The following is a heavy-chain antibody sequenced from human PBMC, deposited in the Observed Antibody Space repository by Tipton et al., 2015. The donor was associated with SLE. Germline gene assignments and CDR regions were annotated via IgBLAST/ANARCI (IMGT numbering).Heavy chain of an antibody. CDR2: IKQDGSEK. CDR3: AREAYSGSYFGY. Sequence: SLRLSCAASGFTFSSYWMSWVRQAPGKGLEWVANIKQDGSEKYYVDSVKGRFTTSRDNAKNSLYLQMNSLRAEDTAVYYCAREAYSGSYFGYWGHGTLVTVSS. D-gene: IGHD1-26*01. J-gene: IGHJ4*01. CDR1: GFTFSSYW. V-gene: IGHV3-7*01.